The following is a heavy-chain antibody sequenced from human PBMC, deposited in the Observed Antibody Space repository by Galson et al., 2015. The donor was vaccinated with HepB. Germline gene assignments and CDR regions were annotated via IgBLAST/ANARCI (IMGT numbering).Heavy chain of an antibody. CDR1: GGTFSSYA. CDR2: IIPIFGTA. J-gene: IGHJ4*02. V-gene: IGHV1-69*13. D-gene: IGHD4-17*01. Sequence: SVKVSCKVSGGTFSSYAISWVRQAPGQGLEWMGGIIPIFGTANYAQKFQGRVTITADESTSTAYMELSSLRSEDTAVYYCAREGTVTTMAGFDYWGQGTLVTVSS. CDR3: AREGTVTTMAGFDY.